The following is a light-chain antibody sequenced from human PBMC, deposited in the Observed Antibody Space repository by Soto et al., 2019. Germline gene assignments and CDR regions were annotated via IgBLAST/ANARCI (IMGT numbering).Light chain of an antibody. Sequence: DIQMTQTPSSLSASVGDRVTITCQASQDINKNLIWYQQKPGKAPKLLIYDASDLETGVPSRFSGSGSGTDFTFTISSLQPEDIATYYCQQYDNLPPGTFGQGTRLEI. CDR3: QQYDNLPPGT. V-gene: IGKV1-33*01. CDR2: DAS. CDR1: QDINKN. J-gene: IGKJ5*01.